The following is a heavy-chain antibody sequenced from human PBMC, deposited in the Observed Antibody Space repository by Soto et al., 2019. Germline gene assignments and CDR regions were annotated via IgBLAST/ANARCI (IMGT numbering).Heavy chain of an antibody. J-gene: IGHJ4*02. CDR3: ARATGADKEDY. V-gene: IGHV3-7*04. CDR2: IKEDGSER. CDR1: GFTFSSYW. D-gene: IGHD3-10*01. Sequence: EVQLVESGGGLVQPGGSLRLSCAVSGFTFSSYWMSWVHQAPGKGLEWVANIKEDGSERYYVDSVKGRFTISRDNAKNSLYLQMNSLRAEDTAVYYCARATGADKEDYWGQGTLVTVSS.